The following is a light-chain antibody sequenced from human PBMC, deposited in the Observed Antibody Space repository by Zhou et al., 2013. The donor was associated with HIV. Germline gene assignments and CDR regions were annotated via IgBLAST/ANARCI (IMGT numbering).Light chain of an antibody. Sequence: DIQMTQSPSSLSASVGDRVTITCQASQDISDFLNWYQQKPGKAPKLLIYDAYKLATGVPSRFSGSGSGTDFTLTISSLQPEDFATYYCQQFNSYPFTFGPGTKVDIK. J-gene: IGKJ3*01. CDR3: QQFNSYPFT. CDR1: QDISDF. V-gene: IGKV1-33*01. CDR2: DAY.